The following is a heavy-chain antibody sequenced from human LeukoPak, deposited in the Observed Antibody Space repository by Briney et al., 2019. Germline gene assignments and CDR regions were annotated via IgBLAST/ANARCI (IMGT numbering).Heavy chain of an antibody. D-gene: IGHD3-22*01. CDR1: GFTFSNAW. J-gene: IGHJ4*02. Sequence: PGGSLRLSCAASGFTFSNAWMSWVRQAPGKGLEWVGRIKSKTDGGTTDYAAPVKGRFTISRDDSKNTLYLQMNSLKTEDTAVYYCTTEPLIVVDLGYFGYWGQGTLVTVSS. CDR3: TTEPLIVVDLGYFGY. CDR2: IKSKTDGGTT. V-gene: IGHV3-15*01.